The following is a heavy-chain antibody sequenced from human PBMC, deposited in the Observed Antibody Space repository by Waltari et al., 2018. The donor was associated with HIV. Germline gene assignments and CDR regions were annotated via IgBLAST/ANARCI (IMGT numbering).Heavy chain of an antibody. CDR1: GFNFEQYA. J-gene: IGHJ1*01. Sequence: EVRLEESGGGVVPPGRSLRLTCVTSGFNFEQYALSWFRQSPEKGPGWVGFFSSVSYGGTSDDAASTKGIVIISRDDSQSVIYLDVTSLKTEDTGVYYCVRDSLPKCAAGSCYRKWGQGT. CDR2: FSSVSYGGTS. CDR3: VRDSLPKCAAGSCYRK. D-gene: IGHD2-2*01. V-gene: IGHV3-49*03.